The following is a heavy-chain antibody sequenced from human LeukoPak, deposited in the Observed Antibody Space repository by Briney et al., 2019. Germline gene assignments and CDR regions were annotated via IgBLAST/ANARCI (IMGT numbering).Heavy chain of an antibody. V-gene: IGHV3-15*01. CDR2: IKSKTDGGTT. CDR1: GFTFSNAW. Sequence: EGPLRLSCAASGFTFSNAWMSWVRQAPGKGLEWVGRIKSKTDGGTTDYAAPVKGRFTISRDDSKNTLYLQMNSLKTEDTAVYYCTTEYYDILTGYFPIDYWGQGTLVTVSS. D-gene: IGHD3-9*01. CDR3: TTEYYDILTGYFPIDY. J-gene: IGHJ4*02.